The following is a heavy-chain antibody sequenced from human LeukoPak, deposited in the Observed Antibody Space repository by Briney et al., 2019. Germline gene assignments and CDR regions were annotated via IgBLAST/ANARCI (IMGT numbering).Heavy chain of an antibody. D-gene: IGHD2-15*01. CDR2: IYHSGST. V-gene: IGHV4-38-2*02. Sequence: PSETLSLTCTVSGYSISSGYYWGWIRQPPGKGLEWIGSIYHSGSTYYNPSLKSRVTISVDTTKNQFSLKLSSVTAADTAVDYCARGYCSGGSCYSYYYYNYMDVWGKGTTVTVSS. J-gene: IGHJ6*03. CDR3: ARGYCSGGSCYSYYYYNYMDV. CDR1: GYSISSGYY.